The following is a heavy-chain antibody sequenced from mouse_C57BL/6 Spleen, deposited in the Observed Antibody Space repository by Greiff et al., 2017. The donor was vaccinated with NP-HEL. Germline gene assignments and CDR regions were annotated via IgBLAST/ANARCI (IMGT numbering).Heavy chain of an antibody. V-gene: IGHV5-16*01. Sequence: EVKLVESEGGLVQPGSSMKLSCTASGFTFSDYYMAWVRQVPEKGLEWVANINYDGSSTYYLDSLKSRFIISRDNAKNILYLQMSSLKSEDTATYYCARERGYYGSYFDYWGQGTTLTVSS. CDR1: GFTFSDYY. CDR3: ARERGYYGSYFDY. CDR2: INYDGSST. J-gene: IGHJ2*01. D-gene: IGHD1-1*01.